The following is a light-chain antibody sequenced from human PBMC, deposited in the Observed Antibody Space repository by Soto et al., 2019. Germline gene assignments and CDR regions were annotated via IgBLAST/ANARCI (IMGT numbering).Light chain of an antibody. CDR2: STT. V-gene: IGLV7-43*01. Sequence: QTVVTQEPSLTVSPGGTVTLTCASSTGAVSSGNSPNWFQQKPGQAPRALIYSTTNKYSWTPARFSGSLLGGKAALTLSGVQPEDGAEYYCLLFYGGVSWVFGGGTKLTVL. CDR3: LLFYGGVSWV. CDR1: TGAVSSGNS. J-gene: IGLJ3*02.